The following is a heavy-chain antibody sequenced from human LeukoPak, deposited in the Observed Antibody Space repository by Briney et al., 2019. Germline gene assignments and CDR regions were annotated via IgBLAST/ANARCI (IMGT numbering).Heavy chain of an antibody. J-gene: IGHJ4*02. V-gene: IGHV4-34*01. CDR3: ARVGYYSDSSGYYYGGHFDC. CDR2: INHSGST. CDR1: GGSFSGYY. Sequence: SETLSLTCGVYGGSFSGYYWSWIRQPPGKGLEWIGEINHSGSTNYNPSLKSRVTISLDTSKNQFSLKLSFVTAADTAVYYCARVGYYSDSSGYYYGGHFDCWGQGTLVTVSS. D-gene: IGHD3-22*01.